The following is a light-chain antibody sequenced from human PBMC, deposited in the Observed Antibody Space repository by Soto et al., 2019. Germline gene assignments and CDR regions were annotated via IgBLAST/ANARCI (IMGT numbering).Light chain of an antibody. CDR3: QQYGSSRT. CDR1: QSVSSSY. CDR2: GAS. Sequence: EIVLTQSPGTLSLSPGERATLSCRASQSVSSSYLAWYQQQPGQAPRLLIYGASSRATGIPDRFSGSGSGTDFTLTISRLEPEDVAVYYCQQYGSSRTFGQGTKVEIK. J-gene: IGKJ1*01. V-gene: IGKV3-20*01.